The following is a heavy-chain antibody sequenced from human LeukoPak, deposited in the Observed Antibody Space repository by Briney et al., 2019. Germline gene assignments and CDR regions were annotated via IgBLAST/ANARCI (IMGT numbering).Heavy chain of an antibody. CDR2: ISSDGGST. D-gene: IGHD1-26*01. Sequence: GGSLRLSCSASGFSFSSYAMQWVRQAPGKGLEYVKAISSDGGSTYYADSVKGRFTIYRNNSKSTLYLQMSSLRAEDTAVYYCVKRTWTGSWKGSFDYWGQGTLVTVSS. CDR3: VKRTWTGSWKGSFDY. J-gene: IGHJ4*02. V-gene: IGHV3-64D*06. CDR1: GFSFSSYA.